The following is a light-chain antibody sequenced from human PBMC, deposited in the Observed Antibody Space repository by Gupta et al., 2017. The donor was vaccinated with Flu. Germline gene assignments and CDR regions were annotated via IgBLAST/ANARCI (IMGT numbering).Light chain of an antibody. V-gene: IGKV1-39*01. CDR3: QQSDSTPVT. CDR2: AAS. J-gene: IGKJ5*01. CDR1: QSISSY. Sequence: DIQMTQSPSSLSASVGDRVTITCRASQSISSYLNWYQQKPGKAPKLLIYAASSLQSGVPPRFSGSGSGTDFTLTISSLQPEDFATYYCQQSDSTPVTFGQGTRLEIK.